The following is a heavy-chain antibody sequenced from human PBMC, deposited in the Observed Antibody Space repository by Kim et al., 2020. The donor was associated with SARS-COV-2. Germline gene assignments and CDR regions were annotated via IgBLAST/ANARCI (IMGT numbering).Heavy chain of an antibody. Sequence: GESLKISCKGSGYSFTSYWIGWVRQMPGKGLEWMGIIYPGDSDTRYSPSFQGQVTISADKSISTAYLQWSSLKASDTAMYYCARHCDVLGSTSCYGSYNWFDPWGQGTLVTVSS. J-gene: IGHJ5*02. V-gene: IGHV5-51*01. D-gene: IGHD2-2*01. CDR1: GYSFTSYW. CDR3: ARHCDVLGSTSCYGSYNWFDP. CDR2: IYPGDSDT.